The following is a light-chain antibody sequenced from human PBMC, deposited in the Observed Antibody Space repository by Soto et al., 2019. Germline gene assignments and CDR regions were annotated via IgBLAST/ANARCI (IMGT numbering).Light chain of an antibody. CDR1: QSVTNY. CDR2: GAY. V-gene: IGKV1-39*01. Sequence: DIQMTQSPSSLSASVGERVTIDCRTSQSVTNYLNWYQQKPGRAPNLLIYGAYFLQSGVPSRFSGDGSGTDFTLTISSLQHEDLGTYYCLQTFTTPGAFGPGTKVEIK. J-gene: IGKJ1*01. CDR3: LQTFTTPGA.